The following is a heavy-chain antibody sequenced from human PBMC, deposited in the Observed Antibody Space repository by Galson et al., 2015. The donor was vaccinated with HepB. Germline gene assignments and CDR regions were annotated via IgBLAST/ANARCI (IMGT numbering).Heavy chain of an antibody. CDR1: GFTFSSYA. CDR2: ISGSGGST. CDR3: ANSPALRYFDWLRGLVFDY. V-gene: IGHV3-23*01. Sequence: SLRLSCAASGFTFSSYAMSWVRQAPGKGLEWVSAISGSGGSTYYADSVKGRFTISRDNSKNTLYLQMNSLRAEDTAVYYCANSPALRYFDWLRGLVFDYWGQGTLVTVSS. D-gene: IGHD3-9*01. J-gene: IGHJ4*02.